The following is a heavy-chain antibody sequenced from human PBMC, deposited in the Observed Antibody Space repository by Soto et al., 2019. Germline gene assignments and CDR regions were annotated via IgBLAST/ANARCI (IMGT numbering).Heavy chain of an antibody. CDR3: ARIIDVDTAMVTYYYYGMDV. V-gene: IGHV2-26*01. CDR2: IFSNDEK. J-gene: IGHJ6*02. Sequence: SGPTLVNPTETLTLTCTVSGFSLSNARMGVSWIRQPPGKALEWLAHIFSNDEKSYSTSLKSRLTISKDTSKSQVVLTMTNMDPVDTATYYCARIIDVDTAMVTYYYYGMDVWGQGTTVTVSS. CDR1: GFSLSNARMG. D-gene: IGHD5-18*01.